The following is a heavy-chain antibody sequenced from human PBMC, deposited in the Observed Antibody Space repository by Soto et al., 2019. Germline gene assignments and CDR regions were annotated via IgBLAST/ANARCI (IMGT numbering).Heavy chain of an antibody. D-gene: IGHD3-10*01. J-gene: IGHJ4*02. V-gene: IGHV3-30-3*01. CDR3: ARDVPGQAIRGVIGLIDY. Sequence: GGSLRLSCAASGFTFSSYAMHWVRQAPGKGLEWVAVISYDGSNKYYADSVKGRFTISRDNSKNTLYLQMNSLRAEDTAVYYCARDVPGQAIRGVIGLIDYWGQGTLVTVSS. CDR2: ISYDGSNK. CDR1: GFTFSSYA.